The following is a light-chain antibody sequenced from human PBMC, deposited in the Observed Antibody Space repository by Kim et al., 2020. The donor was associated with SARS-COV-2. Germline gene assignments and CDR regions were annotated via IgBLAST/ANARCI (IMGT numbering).Light chain of an antibody. CDR3: QQYDTWPWT. V-gene: IGKV3-15*01. Sequence: SLGGRATLSCRASQSVRNDYLAWYQHKPGQAPRLLISGVSIRASGIPARFSGSGSGTEFTLTISSLQSEDFAVYYCQQYDTWPWTFGQGTKVEIK. J-gene: IGKJ1*01. CDR1: QSVRND. CDR2: GVS.